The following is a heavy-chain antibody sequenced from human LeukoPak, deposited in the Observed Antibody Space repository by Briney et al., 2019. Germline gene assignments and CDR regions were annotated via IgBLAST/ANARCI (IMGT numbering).Heavy chain of an antibody. D-gene: IGHD3-9*01. Sequence: GGSLRLSCAASGFTFSSYAMSRVRQSPGKGLEWVSAISGGGGTTYYGYDADSVKGRFTISRDNSKNTLYLQMNSLRAEDTAVYYCAKFYDFLTGYFDYWGQGTLVTVSS. CDR2: ISGGGGTT. V-gene: IGHV3-23*01. J-gene: IGHJ4*02. CDR3: AKFYDFLTGYFDY. CDR1: GFTFSSYA.